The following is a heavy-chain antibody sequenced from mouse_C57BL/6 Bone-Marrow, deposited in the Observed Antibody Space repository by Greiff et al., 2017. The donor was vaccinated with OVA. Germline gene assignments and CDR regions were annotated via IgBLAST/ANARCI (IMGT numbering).Heavy chain of an antibody. D-gene: IGHD2-3*01. V-gene: IGHV1-49*01. CDR2: FTMYSDAT. CDR1: YFAFMASA. Sequence: LQQSGAELVRPGSSVKLSCKDSYFAFMASAMHWVKQRPGHGLEWIGSFTMYSDATAYSENFKGKATLTINTSSRTAYMELRSLTSEDSAIYDCARANDGFTFDSWGQGTTLTVSS. J-gene: IGHJ2*01. CDR3: ARANDGFTFDS.